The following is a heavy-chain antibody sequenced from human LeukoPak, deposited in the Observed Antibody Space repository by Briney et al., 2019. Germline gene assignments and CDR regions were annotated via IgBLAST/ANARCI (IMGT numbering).Heavy chain of an antibody. CDR2: ISWNSGSI. Sequence: GRSLRLSCAASGFTLDDYAMHWVRHAPGKGLEWVSGISWNSGSIGYADSVKGRFTISRDNAKNSLYLQMNSLRAEDTALYYCAKSRSGDYVFSHFDYWGQGTLVTVSS. CDR1: GFTLDDYA. V-gene: IGHV3-9*01. CDR3: AKSRSGDYVFSHFDY. D-gene: IGHD4-17*01. J-gene: IGHJ4*02.